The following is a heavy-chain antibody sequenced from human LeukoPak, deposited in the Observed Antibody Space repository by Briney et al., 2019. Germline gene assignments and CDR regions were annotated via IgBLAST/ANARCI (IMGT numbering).Heavy chain of an antibody. J-gene: IGHJ5*02. CDR3: ARGQQHMGSGSHRGWFDP. V-gene: IGHV3-64*01. Sequence: PGGSLRLSCAASGFTFSSYAMHWVRQAPGKGLEYVSAISSNGGSTYYANSVKGRFTISRDNSKNTLYLQMGSLRSEDTAVYYCARGQQHMGSGSHRGWFDPWGQGTLVTVSS. CDR1: GFTFSSYA. D-gene: IGHD3-10*01. CDR2: ISSNGGST.